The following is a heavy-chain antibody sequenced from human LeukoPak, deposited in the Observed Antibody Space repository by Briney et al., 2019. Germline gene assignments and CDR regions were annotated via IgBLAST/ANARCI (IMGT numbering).Heavy chain of an antibody. CDR1: GGSISSYY. J-gene: IGHJ4*02. V-gene: IGHV4-59*01. CDR2: IYYSGST. CDR3: ARDIGYYYDSSGYYGRIFDY. D-gene: IGHD3-22*01. Sequence: SSETLSLTCTVSGGSISSYYWSWIRQPPGKGLEWIGYIYYSGSTNYNPSLKSRVTISVDTSKNQFSLKLSSVTAADTALYYCARDIGYYYDSSGYYGRIFDYWGQGTLVTVSS.